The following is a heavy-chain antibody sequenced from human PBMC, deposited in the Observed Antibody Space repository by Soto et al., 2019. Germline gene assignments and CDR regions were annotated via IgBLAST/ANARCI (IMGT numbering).Heavy chain of an antibody. CDR2: INSNSGDT. CDR1: GYTFTAYY. Sequence: QVQLVQSGAEVKKPGASVKVSCKASGYTFTAYYIHWVRQAPGQGLEYMGWINSNSGDTNYAQKFQGWVTMTRDTSTITVYMEVRRLRSDDTAVYYCARETLRVTRAFDIWGQGTMVAVSS. J-gene: IGHJ3*02. CDR3: ARETLRVTRAFDI. D-gene: IGHD5-18*01. V-gene: IGHV1-2*04.